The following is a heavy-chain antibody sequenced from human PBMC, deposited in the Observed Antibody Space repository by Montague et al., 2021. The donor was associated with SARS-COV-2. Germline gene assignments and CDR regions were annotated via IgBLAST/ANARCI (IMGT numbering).Heavy chain of an antibody. CDR2: IYYSGSA. CDR1: GGSISSGGYY. CDR3: ARAVETTVVTHFGY. D-gene: IGHD4-23*01. V-gene: IGHV4-31*03. Sequence: TLSLTCTVSGGSISSGGYYWSWIRQHPGKGLEWIGYIYYSGSAYYNPSLKSRVTISVDTSKNQFSLKLTSVTAADTAVYYCARAVETTVVTHFGYWGQGTLVTVSS. J-gene: IGHJ4*02.